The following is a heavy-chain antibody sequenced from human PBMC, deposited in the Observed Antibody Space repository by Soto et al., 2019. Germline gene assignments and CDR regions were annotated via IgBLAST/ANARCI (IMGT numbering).Heavy chain of an antibody. J-gene: IGHJ6*02. Sequence: QVQLVQSGAEVKKPGSSVKVSCKASGGTFSSYAISWVRQAPGQGLEWMGVIIPIFGTANYAQKFQGIVTITADESTSAAYMELSSLRSEDTAVYYCARRRAQYYYDSSGEYYYYGMDVWGQGTTVTVSS. V-gene: IGHV1-69*01. D-gene: IGHD3-22*01. CDR1: GGTFSSYA. CDR3: ARRRAQYYYDSSGEYYYYGMDV. CDR2: IIPIFGTA.